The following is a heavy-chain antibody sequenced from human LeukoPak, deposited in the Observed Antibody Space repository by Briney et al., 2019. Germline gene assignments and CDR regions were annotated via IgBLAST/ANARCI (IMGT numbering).Heavy chain of an antibody. CDR3: AMHYCSSTSCYTSQYFQH. CDR1: GFTFSSYS. CDR2: ISSSSSTI. D-gene: IGHD2-2*02. J-gene: IGHJ1*01. V-gene: IGHV3-48*01. Sequence: RGSLRLSCAASGFTFSSYSMNWVRQAPGEGLEWGSYISSSSSTIYYTDSVKGPFTISTDNATNTLYMQMKSLRAQDTGVYYCAMHYCSSTSCYTSQYFQHWGQGTLVPVSS.